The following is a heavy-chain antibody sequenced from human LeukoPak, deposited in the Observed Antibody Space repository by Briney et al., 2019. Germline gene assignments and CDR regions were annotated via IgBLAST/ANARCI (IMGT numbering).Heavy chain of an antibody. D-gene: IGHD2-2*01. V-gene: IGHV4-38-2*02. CDR2: IYHSGST. Sequence: PSETLSLTCTVSGYSISSGYDWGWIRQPPGKGLEWIGSIYHSGSTYYNPSLKSRVTISVDTSKNQFSLKLSSVTAADTAVYYCARARKEYCSGTSCYGTFDYWGQGTLVTVSS. CDR1: GYSISSGYD. J-gene: IGHJ4*02. CDR3: ARARKEYCSGTSCYGTFDY.